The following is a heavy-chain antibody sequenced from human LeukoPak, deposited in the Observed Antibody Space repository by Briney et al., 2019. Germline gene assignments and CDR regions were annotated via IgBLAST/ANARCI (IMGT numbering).Heavy chain of an antibody. J-gene: IGHJ6*03. V-gene: IGHV4-4*07. CDR3: ARGLPITIFGVVTSEYSYDYMDV. Sequence: SETLSLTCTLFGRSLSSYYWSCIRQPAGKGLEWIGRLYTSGSPNYNPSLKTRVTMSVDTPKNQFSLKLSSVTAADTAVYYCARGLPITIFGVVTSEYSYDYMDVWGKGTTVTVSS. CDR1: GRSLSSYY. D-gene: IGHD3-3*01. CDR2: LYTSGSP.